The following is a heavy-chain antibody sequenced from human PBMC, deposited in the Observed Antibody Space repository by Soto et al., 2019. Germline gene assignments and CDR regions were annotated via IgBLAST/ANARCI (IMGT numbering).Heavy chain of an antibody. CDR1: GYTFTSYG. CDR3: ARDPPSVKEQQLVNPGISSYYFDY. V-gene: IGHV1-18*01. J-gene: IGHJ4*02. D-gene: IGHD6-13*01. CDR2: ISAYNGNT. Sequence: ASVKVSCKASGYTFTSYGISWVRQAPGQGLEWMGWISAYNGNTNYAQKLQGRVTMTTDTSTSTAYMELRSLRSDDTAVYYCARDPPSVKEQQLVNPGISSYYFDYWGQGTLVTVSS.